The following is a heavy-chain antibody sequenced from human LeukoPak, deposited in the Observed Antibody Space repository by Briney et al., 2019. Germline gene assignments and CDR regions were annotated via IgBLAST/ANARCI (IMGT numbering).Heavy chain of an antibody. Sequence: GGSLRLSCAASGFTFSSYSMNWVRQAPGKGLEWVAVVYDDGSREHIADSVKGRFTISRDNSKNTVVLQMNGLRGEDTAVYYCARDLKSGYFDSWGQGTLVTVSA. D-gene: IGHD3-3*01. CDR1: GFTFSSYS. CDR2: VYDDGSRE. CDR3: ARDLKSGYFDS. J-gene: IGHJ4*02. V-gene: IGHV3-33*08.